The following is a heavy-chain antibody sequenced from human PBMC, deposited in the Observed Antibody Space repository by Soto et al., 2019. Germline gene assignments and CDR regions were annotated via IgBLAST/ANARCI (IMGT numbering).Heavy chain of an antibody. CDR2: IKSKTDGGTT. V-gene: IGHV3-15*01. CDR3: TTERLRLRFLELNAFDI. Sequence: GGSLRLSCAASGFTFSNAWMSWVRQAPGKGLEWVGRIKSKTDGGTTDYAAPVKGRFTISRDDSKNTLYLQMNSLKTEDTAVYYCTTERLRLRFLELNAFDIWGQGTMVTVSS. D-gene: IGHD3-3*01. J-gene: IGHJ3*02. CDR1: GFTFSNAW.